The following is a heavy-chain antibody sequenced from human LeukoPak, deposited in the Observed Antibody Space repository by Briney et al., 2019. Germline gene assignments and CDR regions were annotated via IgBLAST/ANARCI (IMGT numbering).Heavy chain of an antibody. V-gene: IGHV4-30-4*01. CDR3: ARPYYYDSRIDP. CDR2: MYYRGST. Sequence: PSQTLSLTCTVSGGSISRGDYYWSWIRQPPGKGLEWIAYMYYRGSTYYNPSLKSRVTMSADTSKNQLSLKLSSVTAADTAVYYCARPYYYDSRIDPWGQGILVTVSS. J-gene: IGHJ5*02. D-gene: IGHD3-22*01. CDR1: GGSISRGDYY.